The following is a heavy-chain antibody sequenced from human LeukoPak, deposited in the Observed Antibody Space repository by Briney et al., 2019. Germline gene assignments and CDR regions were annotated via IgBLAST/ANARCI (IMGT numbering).Heavy chain of an antibody. CDR3: AREYYYDSSGYKYYFDY. Sequence: GGSLRLSCAASGFTFRNYWMRWVRQAPGKGLEWVANIKEDGSEKYYVDSVKGRFTISRDNAKNSLYLQMNSLRAEDTAVYYCAREYYYDSSGYKYYFDYWGQGTLVTVSS. CDR2: IKEDGSEK. V-gene: IGHV3-7*01. J-gene: IGHJ4*02. CDR1: GFTFRNYW. D-gene: IGHD3-22*01.